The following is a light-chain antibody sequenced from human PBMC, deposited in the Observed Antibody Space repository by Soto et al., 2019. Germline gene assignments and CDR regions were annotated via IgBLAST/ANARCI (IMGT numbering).Light chain of an antibody. CDR3: QQYGSSPDT. V-gene: IGKV3-20*01. CDR2: GAS. CDR1: QSVSSSY. Sequence: EIVLTQSPGTLSLSPGERATLSCRASQSVSSSYLAWYQQKPDQAPRLLIYGASSRATGIPDRFSGSGSGTDFTLTISRLEHEGFAVYYCQQYGSSPDTFGQGTKLEIK. J-gene: IGKJ2*01.